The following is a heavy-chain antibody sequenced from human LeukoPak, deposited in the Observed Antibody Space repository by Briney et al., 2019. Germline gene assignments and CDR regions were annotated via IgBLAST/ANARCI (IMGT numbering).Heavy chain of an antibody. CDR2: IYYSGST. J-gene: IGHJ4*02. CDR3: ARSGTVGAMPV. CDR1: GGSLSNYY. V-gene: IGHV4-59*08. Sequence: SETLSLTCTVSGGSLSNYYWSWIRLLPGKGLEWIGYIYYSGSTNYNPSLKSRVTISVDTSKNQFSLKLSSVTAADTAVYYCARSGTVGAMPVWGQGTLVTVSS. D-gene: IGHD1-26*01.